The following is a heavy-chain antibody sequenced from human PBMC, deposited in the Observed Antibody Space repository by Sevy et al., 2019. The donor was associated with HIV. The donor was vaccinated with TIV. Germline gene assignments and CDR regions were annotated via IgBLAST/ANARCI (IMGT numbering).Heavy chain of an antibody. CDR2: INHSGST. V-gene: IGHV4-34*01. CDR3: ARGLRGYSGYDRNNWFDP. Sequence: SETLSLTCAVYGGSFSGYYWSWIRQPPGKGLEWIGEINHSGSTKYNPSLKSRVTISVDTSKNQFSLKLSSVTAADTAVYYCARGLRGYSGYDRNNWFDPWGQGTLVTVSS. CDR1: GGSFSGYY. D-gene: IGHD5-12*01. J-gene: IGHJ5*02.